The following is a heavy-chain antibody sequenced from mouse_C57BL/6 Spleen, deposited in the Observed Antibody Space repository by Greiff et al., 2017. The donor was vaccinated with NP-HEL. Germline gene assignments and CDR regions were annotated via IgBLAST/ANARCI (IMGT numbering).Heavy chain of an antibody. CDR1: GYTFTSYW. Sequence: QVQLKQPGAELVKPGASVKMSCKASGYTFTSYWITWVKQRPGQGLEWIGGIYPGSGSTNYNEKFKSKATLTVDTSSSTAYMQLSSLTSEDSAVYYCARRSGSSYWYCDVWGTGTTVTVSS. CDR2: IYPGSGST. J-gene: IGHJ1*03. V-gene: IGHV1-55*01. CDR3: ARRSGSSYWYCDV. D-gene: IGHD1-1*01.